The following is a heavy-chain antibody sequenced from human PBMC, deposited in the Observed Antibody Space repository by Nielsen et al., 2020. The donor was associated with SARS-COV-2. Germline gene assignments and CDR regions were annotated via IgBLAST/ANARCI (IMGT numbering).Heavy chain of an antibody. V-gene: IGHV3-33*08. J-gene: IGHJ4*02. CDR1: GFTFSSYG. CDR2: IWYDGSNK. D-gene: IGHD3-22*01. Sequence: GGSLRLSCAASGFTFSSYGMHWVRQAPGKGLEWVAVIWYDGSNKYYADSVKGRFTISRDNSKNTLYLQMNSLRAEDTAVYYCARDPSYDSSGYYLIRYFDYWGQGTLVTVSS. CDR3: ARDPSYDSSGYYLIRYFDY.